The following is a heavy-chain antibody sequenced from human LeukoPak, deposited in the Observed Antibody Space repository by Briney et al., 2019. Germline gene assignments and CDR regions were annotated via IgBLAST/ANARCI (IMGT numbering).Heavy chain of an antibody. CDR1: GFTFSSYA. V-gene: IGHV3-53*01. CDR3: ARENPATARLFDY. CDR2: IYSGGST. Sequence: GRSLRLSCAASGFTFSSYAMHWVRQAPGKGLEWVSVIYSGGSTYYADSVKGRFTISRDNSKNTLYLQMNSLRAEDTAVYYCARENPATARLFDYWGQGTLVTVSS. J-gene: IGHJ4*02. D-gene: IGHD2-21*02.